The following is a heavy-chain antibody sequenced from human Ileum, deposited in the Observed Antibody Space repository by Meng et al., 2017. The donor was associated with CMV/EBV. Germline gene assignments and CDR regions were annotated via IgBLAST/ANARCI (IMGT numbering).Heavy chain of an antibody. J-gene: IGHJ4*02. CDR1: GDSVSSTTVT. CDR3: VRLTGNSWLDY. CDR2: TYYRSKWFN. D-gene: IGHD6-13*01. V-gene: IGHV6-1*01. Sequence: QDHLQQSGPGLVKPSQTLLLTCATSGDSVSSTTVTWNWIRQSPSRGLEWLGRTYYRSKWFNDYALSVRGRITINPDISKNQLSLQLNSVTPEDTAVYYCVRLTGNSWLDYWGRGTLVTVSS.